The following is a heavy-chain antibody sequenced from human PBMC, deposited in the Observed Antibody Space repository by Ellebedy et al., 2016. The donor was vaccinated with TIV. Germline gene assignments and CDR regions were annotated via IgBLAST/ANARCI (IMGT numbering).Heavy chain of an antibody. V-gene: IGHV1-2*02. Sequence: AASVKVSCKASGYTFTGYYMHWVRQAPGQGLEWMGWINPNSGGTNYAQKFQGRVTMTRDTSISTAYMGLSRLRSDDTAVYYCARRVGTYYYGSDFDYWGQGTLVTVSS. D-gene: IGHD3-10*01. CDR2: INPNSGGT. J-gene: IGHJ4*02. CDR1: GYTFTGYY. CDR3: ARRVGTYYYGSDFDY.